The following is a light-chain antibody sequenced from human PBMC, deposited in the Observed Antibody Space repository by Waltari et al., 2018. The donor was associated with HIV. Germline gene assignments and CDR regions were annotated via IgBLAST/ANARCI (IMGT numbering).Light chain of an antibody. CDR3: QQYDNGYT. Sequence: EIVMTQSPATLSVSPGERATLSCRASQSLSSNLAWYQQKPGQAPTLLIYDASTRATGIPARFSGSGSGTEFTLTISSLQSEDFALYYCQQYDNGYTFGQGTKLEIK. J-gene: IGKJ2*01. V-gene: IGKV3-15*01. CDR2: DAS. CDR1: QSLSSN.